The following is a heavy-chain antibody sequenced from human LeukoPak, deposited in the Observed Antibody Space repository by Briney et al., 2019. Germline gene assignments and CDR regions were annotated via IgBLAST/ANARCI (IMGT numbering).Heavy chain of an antibody. V-gene: IGHV3-48*03. D-gene: IGHD1-1*01. CDR2: IDSSGSPI. CDR3: AKGGSSRPLAH. Sequence: GGSLRLSCAASGFTFSSYEMNWAGQAPGKGLEWGSNIDSSGSPIYYTDSVKGRFSISRHTAKNSLYLQMNSLRAEDTAVYYCAKGGSSRPLAHWGQGTLVTVSS. CDR1: GFTFSSYE. J-gene: IGHJ4*02.